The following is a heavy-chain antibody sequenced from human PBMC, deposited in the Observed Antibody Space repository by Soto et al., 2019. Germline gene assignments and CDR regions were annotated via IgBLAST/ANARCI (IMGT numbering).Heavy chain of an antibody. D-gene: IGHD2-21*02. CDR1: GLSLSTTGVG. CDR3: VQSRCGGDCLQSYSSHSYYGLDV. J-gene: IGHJ6*02. Sequence: KSGPTLVNPTQTLTLTCTFSGLSLSTTGVGVGWIRQPPGKALEWLALIYWDDEKRYSPSLKSRLTITKDTSKNQVVLTMTNMDPVDTATYYCVQSRCGGDCLQSYSSHSYYGLDVWGQGTTVTVSS. CDR2: IYWDDEK. V-gene: IGHV2-5*02.